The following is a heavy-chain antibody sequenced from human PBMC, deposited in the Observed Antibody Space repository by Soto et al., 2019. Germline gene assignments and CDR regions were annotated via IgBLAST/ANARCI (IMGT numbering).Heavy chain of an antibody. CDR3: ARDWYYGSGSYYRAYGMDV. J-gene: IGHJ6*02. D-gene: IGHD3-10*01. CDR2: ISAYNGNT. V-gene: IGHV1-18*01. CDR1: GYTFTSYG. Sequence: GASVKVSCKASGYTFTSYGISWVRQAPGQGLEWMGWISAYNGNTNYAQKLQGRVTMTTDTSTSTAYMELRSLRSDDTAVYYCARDWYYGSGSYYRAYGMDVWGQGTTVTVSS.